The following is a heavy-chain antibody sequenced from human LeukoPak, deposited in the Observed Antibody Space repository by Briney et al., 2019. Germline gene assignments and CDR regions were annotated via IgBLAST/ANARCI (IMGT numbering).Heavy chain of an antibody. CDR3: ARKLGYCSGGSCYLCDY. CDR1: GYTFTSYV. V-gene: IGHV1-18*01. D-gene: IGHD2-15*01. Sequence: ASVKVSCKASGYTFTSYVSWVRQAPGQGLEWMGWISAYNGNTNYAQKLQGRVTMTTDTSTSTAYMELRSLRSDDTAVYYCARKLGYCSGGSCYLCDYWGQGTLVTVSS. CDR2: ISAYNGNT. J-gene: IGHJ4*02.